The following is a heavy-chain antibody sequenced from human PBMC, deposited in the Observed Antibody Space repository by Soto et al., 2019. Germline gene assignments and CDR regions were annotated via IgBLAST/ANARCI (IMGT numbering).Heavy chain of an antibody. J-gene: IGHJ6*02. Sequence: PGESLKISCRGSGYSFTSYWIAWVRQLPGEGLEWMGIIYPGDSDTRYSPSFQGQVTISADKSISTAYLQWRSLKASDTAMYYCARRVGWPWNYYGMDVWGQGTTVTVSS. CDR1: GYSFTSYW. V-gene: IGHV5-51*01. CDR3: ARRVGWPWNYYGMDV. CDR2: IYPGDSDT. D-gene: IGHD6-19*01.